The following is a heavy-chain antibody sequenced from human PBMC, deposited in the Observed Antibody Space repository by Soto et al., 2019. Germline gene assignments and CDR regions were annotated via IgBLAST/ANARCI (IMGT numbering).Heavy chain of an antibody. Sequence: ASVKVSCKASGGTFSRSGLIWVRQAPGQGLEWVGGIIPIFPTAHYGQKFQGRVTITADESTSTVYMELSSLRSEDTAVYYCAREQGYSSSQYFIDHWGQGTLVTVSS. CDR2: IIPIFPTA. D-gene: IGHD6-19*01. CDR1: GGTFSRSG. J-gene: IGHJ4*02. V-gene: IGHV1-69*13. CDR3: AREQGYSSSQYFIDH.